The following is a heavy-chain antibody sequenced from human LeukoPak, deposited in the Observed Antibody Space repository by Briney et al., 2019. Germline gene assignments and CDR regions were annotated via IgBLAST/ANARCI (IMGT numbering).Heavy chain of an antibody. V-gene: IGHV1-46*01. Sequence: GASVKVSCKASEYTFTSYYMHWVRQAPGQGLEWMGVINPSGGDTTYAQKFQGRVTMTRDTSTSTVDMELSSLRSEDTAVYYCASDYDSRVYWGQGTLVTVSS. D-gene: IGHD3-22*01. CDR3: ASDYDSRVY. CDR1: EYTFTSYY. J-gene: IGHJ4*02. CDR2: INPSGGDT.